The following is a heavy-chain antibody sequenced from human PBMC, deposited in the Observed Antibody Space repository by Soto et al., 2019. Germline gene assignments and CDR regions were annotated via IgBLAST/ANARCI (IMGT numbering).Heavy chain of an antibody. D-gene: IGHD4-17*01. CDR2: ISWDGVNT. Sequence: EVQMVESGGIVIQPGGSLRLSYAASGFSFDDYTMHWVGQNPRKGLEWVSLISWDGVNTFYSDSVKGRFTVSRDNSKNSLYLQMNRLRTEDTALYFSAKDAGAVTPLEHWGQGTLVPVSS. V-gene: IGHV3-43*01. CDR3: AKDAGAVTPLEH. J-gene: IGHJ1*01. CDR1: GFSFDDYT.